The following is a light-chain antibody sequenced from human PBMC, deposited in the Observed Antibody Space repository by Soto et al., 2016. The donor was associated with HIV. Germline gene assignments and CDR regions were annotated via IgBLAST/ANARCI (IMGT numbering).Light chain of an antibody. V-gene: IGLV3-21*03. CDR2: DDS. Sequence: LTQAPSVSVAPGKTARITCGGNNIGSKSVHWYQQKPGQAPVLVVYDDSDRPSGIPDRFSGSNSGNTATLTISRVEAGDEADYYCQVWDSSSDVVFGGGTKLTVL. J-gene: IGLJ2*01. CDR1: NIGSKS. CDR3: QVWDSSSDVV.